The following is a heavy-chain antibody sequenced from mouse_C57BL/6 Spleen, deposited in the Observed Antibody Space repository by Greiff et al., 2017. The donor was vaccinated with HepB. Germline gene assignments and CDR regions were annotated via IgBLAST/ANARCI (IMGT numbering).Heavy chain of an antibody. Sequence: EVKLVESGGGLVKPGGSLKLSRAAPGFTFSSPRIAVVRHTPEKRLEWVATISGGGGNTYYPDSVKGRFTISRDNAKNTLYLQMSSLRSEDTALYYCARRGPYDYDKYFDVWGTGTTVTVSS. CDR1: GFTFSSPR. J-gene: IGHJ1*03. CDR3: ARRGPYDYDKYFDV. D-gene: IGHD2-4*01. CDR2: ISGGGGNT. V-gene: IGHV5-9*01.